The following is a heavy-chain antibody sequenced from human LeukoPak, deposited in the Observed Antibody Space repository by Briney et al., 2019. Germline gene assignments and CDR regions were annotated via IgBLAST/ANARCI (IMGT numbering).Heavy chain of an antibody. J-gene: IGHJ3*02. CDR3: ARRYDSSGSDAFDI. Sequence: SETLSLTCTVSGGSISSDCWSWIRQPPGKGLEWIGYIYYSGSTNYNPSLKSRVTISVDTSKNQFSLKLSSVTAADTAVYYCARRYDSSGSDAFDIWGQGTMVTVSS. CDR2: IYYSGST. D-gene: IGHD3-22*01. CDR1: GGSISSDC. V-gene: IGHV4-59*08.